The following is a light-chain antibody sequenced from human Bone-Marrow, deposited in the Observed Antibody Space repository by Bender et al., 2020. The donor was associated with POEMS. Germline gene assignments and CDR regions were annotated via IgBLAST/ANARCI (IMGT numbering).Light chain of an antibody. CDR1: SSDVGSYNL. Sequence: QSALTQPRSVSGSPGQSVTISCTGTSSDVGSYNLVSWYQQHPGKAPELMIYEDNKRPSGVSNRFSGSKSGNTASLTISGLRAEDEAAYYCCSYTSTYTWVFGGGTKLTVL. J-gene: IGLJ3*02. CDR3: CSYTSTYTWV. V-gene: IGLV2-23*01. CDR2: EDN.